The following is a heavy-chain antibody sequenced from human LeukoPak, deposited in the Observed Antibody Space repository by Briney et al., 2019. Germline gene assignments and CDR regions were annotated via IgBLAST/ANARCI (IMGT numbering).Heavy chain of an antibody. D-gene: IGHD3-22*01. Sequence: ASVKVSCKASGYTFTGYYMHWVRQAPGQGLEWMGWINPNSGGTNYAQKFQGRVTMTRDTSISSAYMELSRLRSDDTAVYYCARGKDYYDISGSTFDYWGQGTQVTVSS. CDR3: ARGKDYYDISGSTFDY. J-gene: IGHJ4*02. CDR1: GYTFTGYY. CDR2: INPNSGGT. V-gene: IGHV1-2*02.